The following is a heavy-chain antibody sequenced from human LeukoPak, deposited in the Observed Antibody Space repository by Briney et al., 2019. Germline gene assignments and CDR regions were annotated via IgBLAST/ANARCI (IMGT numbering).Heavy chain of an antibody. CDR2: INHSGST. CDR3: ARGYSSWYADWFDP. J-gene: IGHJ5*02. Sequence: SSETLSLTCAVYGGSFSGYYWSWIRQPPGKGLEWLGEINHSGSTNYNPSLKSRVTISVDTSKNQFSLKLSSVTAADTAVYYCARGYSSWYADWFDPWGQGTLVTVSS. V-gene: IGHV4-34*01. CDR1: GGSFSGYY. D-gene: IGHD6-13*01.